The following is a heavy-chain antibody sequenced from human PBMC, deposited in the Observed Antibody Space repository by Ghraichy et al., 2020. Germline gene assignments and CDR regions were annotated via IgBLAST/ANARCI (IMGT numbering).Heavy chain of an antibody. Sequence: GGSLRLSCAASGFTFSNYGMHWVRQAPGKGLEWVAIISYDGSNKYYADSVKGRFTISRDKNTLYLQMNSLRAEDTGVYYCAKERGYCTGGSCFSFRNWGQGTLVTVSS. V-gene: IGHV3-30*18. CDR1: GFTFSNYG. CDR3: AKERGYCTGGSCFSFRN. D-gene: IGHD2-15*01. CDR2: ISYDGSNK. J-gene: IGHJ4*02.